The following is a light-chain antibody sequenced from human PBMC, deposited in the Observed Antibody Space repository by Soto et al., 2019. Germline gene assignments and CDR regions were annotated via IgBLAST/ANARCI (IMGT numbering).Light chain of an antibody. CDR3: QSYDSSLSVV. V-gene: IGLV1-40*01. CDR2: GNS. J-gene: IGLJ2*01. Sequence: QSVLTQPPSVSGAPGQRVTISCTGSSSNIGAGYDVHWYQQLPGTAPKLLFYGNSNRPSGVPDRFSGSKSGTSASLAITGLQAEEEADYYCQSYDSSLSVVFGGGTKVTVL. CDR1: SSNIGAGYD.